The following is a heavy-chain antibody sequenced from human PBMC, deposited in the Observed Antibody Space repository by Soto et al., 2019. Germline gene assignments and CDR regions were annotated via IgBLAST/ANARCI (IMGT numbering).Heavy chain of an antibody. CDR3: AKSRCCIRAWYYLDV. J-gene: IGHJ6*03. CDR2: IYYSGST. D-gene: IGHD3-10*02. V-gene: IGHV4-59*08. Sequence: SETLSLTCTVSGGSISSSYWSWIRQPPGRGLEWIGYIYYSGSTSYNPSLNSRVTISVDTSKNQFSLKLSSVTAADTALYYCAKSRCCIRAWYYLDVWGQGTADPVSS. CDR1: GGSISSSY.